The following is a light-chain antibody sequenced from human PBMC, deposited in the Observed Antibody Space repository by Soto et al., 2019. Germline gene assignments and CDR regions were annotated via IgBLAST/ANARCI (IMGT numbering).Light chain of an antibody. Sequence: QSALTQPASVSGSPEQSITISCTGTSSDVGSYNLVSWYQQHPGKAPKLMIYEGSKRPSGVSNRFSGSKSGNTASLTISGLQAEDEADYYCCSYAGSSTFKVFGGGTQLTVL. CDR1: SSDVGSYNL. CDR3: CSYAGSSTFKV. V-gene: IGLV2-23*03. J-gene: IGLJ2*01. CDR2: EGS.